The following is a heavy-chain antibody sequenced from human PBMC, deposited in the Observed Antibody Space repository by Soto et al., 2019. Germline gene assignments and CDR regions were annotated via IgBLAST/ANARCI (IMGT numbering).Heavy chain of an antibody. CDR3: ARDRGGDYYYGMDV. CDR2: IIPIFGTA. V-gene: IGHV1-69*06. D-gene: IGHD3-16*01. CDR1: GGTFSSCA. J-gene: IGHJ6*02. Sequence: GASVKVSCKASGGTFSSCAISWVRQAPGQGLEWMGGIIPIFGTANYAQKFQGRVTITADKSTSTAYMELSSLRSEDTAVYYCARDRGGDYYYGMDVWGQGTTVTVSS.